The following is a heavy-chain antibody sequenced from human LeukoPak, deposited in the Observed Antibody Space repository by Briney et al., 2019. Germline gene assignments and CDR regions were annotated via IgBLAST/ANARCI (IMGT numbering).Heavy chain of an antibody. D-gene: IGHD3-22*01. CDR2: INPNSGGT. Sequence: ASVKVSCKSSGYTFTGYYMHWVRQAPGQGLEWMGWINPNSGGTNYAQKFQGGVTMTRDTSISTAYMELSRLRSDDTAVYYCARVAGFDDSSGYYDYWGQGTLVTVSS. V-gene: IGHV1-2*02. CDR3: ARVAGFDDSSGYYDY. CDR1: GYTFTGYY. J-gene: IGHJ4*02.